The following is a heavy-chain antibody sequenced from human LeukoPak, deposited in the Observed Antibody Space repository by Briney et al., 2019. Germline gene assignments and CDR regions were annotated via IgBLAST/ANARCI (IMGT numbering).Heavy chain of an antibody. D-gene: IGHD2-2*03. CDR1: GFTFSRYA. V-gene: IGHV3-23*01. CDR3: AKDYLDIVVVPAALDAFDI. CDR2: ISGSGGST. Sequence: GGSLRLSCAASGFTFSRYAMSWGRQAPGKGLEWVSVISGSGGSTYYADSVKGRFTISRDNSKNTLYLQMNSLRAEDTAVYYCAKDYLDIVVVPAALDAFDIWGQGTMVTVSS. J-gene: IGHJ3*02.